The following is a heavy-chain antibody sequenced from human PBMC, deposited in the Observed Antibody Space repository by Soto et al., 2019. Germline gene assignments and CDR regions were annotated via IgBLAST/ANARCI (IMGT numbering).Heavy chain of an antibody. J-gene: IGHJ4*02. Sequence: SETLSLTCTVSGGSVSSSISYWSWIRQPPGKGLEYIGCIYFTGRTNYNPSLKTRVTISVDTSKNQFSLKLNSVTAADTAVYYCARGHHETTGYSPGEWGPGTLVTVSS. D-gene: IGHD3-9*01. CDR3: ARGHHETTGYSPGE. CDR2: IYFTGRT. V-gene: IGHV4-61*01. CDR1: GGSVSSSISY.